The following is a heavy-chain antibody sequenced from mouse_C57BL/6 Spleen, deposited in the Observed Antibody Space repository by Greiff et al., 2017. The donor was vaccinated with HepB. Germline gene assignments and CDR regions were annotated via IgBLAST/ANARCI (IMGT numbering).Heavy chain of an antibody. CDR1: GYTFTSYW. CDR3: ARGITTEVASDYAMDY. J-gene: IGHJ4*01. CDR2: IDPSDSYT. V-gene: IGHV1-69*01. D-gene: IGHD1-1*01. Sequence: QVQLQQPGAELVMPGASVKLSCKASGYTFTSYWMHWVKQRPGQGLEWIGEIDPSDSYTNYNQKFKGKSTLTVDKSSSTAYMQLSSLTSEDSAVYSCARGITTEVASDYAMDYWGQGTSVTVSS.